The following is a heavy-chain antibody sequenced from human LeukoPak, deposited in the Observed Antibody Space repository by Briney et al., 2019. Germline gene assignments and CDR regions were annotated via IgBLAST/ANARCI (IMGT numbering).Heavy chain of an antibody. V-gene: IGHV3-74*01. J-gene: IGHJ4*02. Sequence: GGSLRLSCAASGFTFSSYWMHWVRQTPGKGLVWVSRINGAGSSISYADSVKGRVTNSRDNARNTLYLQMNNLRAEDTAVYYCARGGDYKNDYWGQGTLVTVSS. CDR3: ARGGDYKNDY. D-gene: IGHD4-17*01. CDR2: INGAGSSI. CDR1: GFTFSSYW.